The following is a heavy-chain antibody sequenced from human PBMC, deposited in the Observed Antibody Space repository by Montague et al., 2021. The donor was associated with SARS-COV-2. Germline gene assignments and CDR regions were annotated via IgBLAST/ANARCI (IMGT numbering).Heavy chain of an antibody. Sequence: CAISGDSVSSNSAAWNWIRQSPSRGLEWLGRTYYRSKWYNDYAVSVKSRITINPDTSKNQFSLQLNSVTPEDTAVYYCARDLDYYGSGSYPEGFDPWGQGTLVNVSS. CDR2: TYYRSKWYN. V-gene: IGHV6-1*01. CDR3: ARDLDYYGSGSYPEGFDP. J-gene: IGHJ5*02. CDR1: GDSVSSNSAA. D-gene: IGHD3-10*01.